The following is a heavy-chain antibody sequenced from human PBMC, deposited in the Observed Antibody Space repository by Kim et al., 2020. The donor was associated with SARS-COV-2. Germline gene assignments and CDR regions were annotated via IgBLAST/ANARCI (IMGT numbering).Heavy chain of an antibody. V-gene: IGHV3-23*01. J-gene: IGHJ4*02. CDR2: ISGSGGST. Sequence: GGSLRLSCAASGFTFSSYAMSWVRQAPGKGLEWVSAISGSGGSTYYADSVKGRFTISRDNSKNTLYLQMNSLRAEDTAVYYCAKILGSGHIVATPYFDYWGQGTLVTVSS. D-gene: IGHD5-12*01. CDR3: AKILGSGHIVATPYFDY. CDR1: GFTFSSYA.